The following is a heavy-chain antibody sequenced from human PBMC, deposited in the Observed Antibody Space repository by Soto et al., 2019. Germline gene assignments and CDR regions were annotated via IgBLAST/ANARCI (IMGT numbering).Heavy chain of an antibody. CDR3: ARGTTVRGVKDWFDP. CDR2: IFYLGGT. V-gene: IGHV4-59*01. D-gene: IGHD3-10*01. Sequence: PSDTLSLTCTVSGGSINNYYCYWIRQPPGKGLEWIGSIFYLGGTNYNPSLKSRVTISVDTSKNQFSLKLSSVTAADTAVYYCARGTTVRGVKDWFDPWGQGTLVT. CDR1: GGSINNYY. J-gene: IGHJ5*02.